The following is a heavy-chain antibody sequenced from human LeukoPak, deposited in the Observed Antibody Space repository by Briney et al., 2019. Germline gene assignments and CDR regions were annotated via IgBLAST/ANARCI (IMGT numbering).Heavy chain of an antibody. D-gene: IGHD2-2*01. CDR3: ARELVARDYYYYMDV. CDR2: IYTSGST. Sequence: SESLSLTCTVSGGSINSDYWSWIRQPPGKGLEWIGYIYTSGSTNYNPSLKSRVTMSVDTSKNQFSLKLSSVTAADTAVYYCARELVARDYYYYMDVWGKGTTVTVSS. V-gene: IGHV4-4*08. CDR1: GGSINSDY. J-gene: IGHJ6*03.